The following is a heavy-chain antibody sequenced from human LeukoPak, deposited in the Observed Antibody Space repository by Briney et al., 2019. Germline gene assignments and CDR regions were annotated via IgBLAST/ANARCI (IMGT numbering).Heavy chain of an antibody. CDR2: IYHSGST. J-gene: IGHJ4*02. CDR3: ARVDSYFDY. Sequence: PSETLSLTRAVSGGSISSGGYSWSWIRQPPGKGPEWIGYIYHSGSTYYNPSLKSRVTISVDRSKNQFSLKLSSVTAADTAVYYCARVDSYFDYWGQGTLVTVSS. CDR1: GGSISSGGYS. D-gene: IGHD3-22*01. V-gene: IGHV4-30-2*01.